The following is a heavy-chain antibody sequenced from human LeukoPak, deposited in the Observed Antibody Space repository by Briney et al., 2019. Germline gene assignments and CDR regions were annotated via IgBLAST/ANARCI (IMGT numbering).Heavy chain of an antibody. D-gene: IGHD6-19*01. CDR1: GGSISGDY. Sequence: ASETLSLTCTVPGGSISGDYWSWIRQPPGKGLEWIGYISYSATTNYNPSLKSRVSFSIDTSKNQFSLKLTYVSAADTAVYFCATGHSSGWFDYWGQGTLVSVSS. CDR3: ATGHSSGWFDY. CDR2: ISYSATT. J-gene: IGHJ4*02. V-gene: IGHV4-59*01.